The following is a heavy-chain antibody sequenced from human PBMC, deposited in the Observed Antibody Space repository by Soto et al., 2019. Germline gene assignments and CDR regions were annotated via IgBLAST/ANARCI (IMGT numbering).Heavy chain of an antibody. CDR1: GFILSIYS. Sequence: QVQLVESGGGGLASEVSVRLLCTPCGFILSIYSVQWVRQSTREGREWVAVISYDGSNKYYADSVKGRFTISRDNSKNTLYLQMNSLRAEDTAVYYCARDPYSYGPYGMDVWGQGTTVTVSS. CDR3: ARDPYSYGPYGMDV. J-gene: IGHJ6*02. CDR2: ISYDGSNK. V-gene: IGHV3-30-3*01. D-gene: IGHD5-18*01.